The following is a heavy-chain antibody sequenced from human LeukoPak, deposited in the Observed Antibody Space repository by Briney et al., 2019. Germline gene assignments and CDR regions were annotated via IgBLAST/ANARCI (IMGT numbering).Heavy chain of an antibody. J-gene: IGHJ5*02. Sequence: GESLKISCKASGYTFANYWIGWVRQMPGKGLEWMGIIYPGDSDTRYSPSFQGQVTISADKSISTAYLQWSSLKASDTAMYYCARRIAVAGTGDWFDPWGQGTLVTVSS. D-gene: IGHD6-19*01. CDR2: IYPGDSDT. V-gene: IGHV5-51*01. CDR1: GYTFANYW. CDR3: ARRIAVAGTGDWFDP.